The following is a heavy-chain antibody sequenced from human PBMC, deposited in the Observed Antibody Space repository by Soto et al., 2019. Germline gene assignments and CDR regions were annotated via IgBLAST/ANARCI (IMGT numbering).Heavy chain of an antibody. CDR2: INAGNGNT. V-gene: IGHV1-3*05. CDR3: ARAPSWWYFDL. CDR1: GYTFTSYA. J-gene: IGHJ2*01. Sequence: QVQLVQSGDEEKKPGASVKVSCKASGYTFTSYAMHWMRQAPGQRLEWMGWINAGNGNTKYSQKFQGRVTITRDTSASTVYMELSSLRSEDTAVYYCARAPSWWYFDLWGRGTLVTVSS.